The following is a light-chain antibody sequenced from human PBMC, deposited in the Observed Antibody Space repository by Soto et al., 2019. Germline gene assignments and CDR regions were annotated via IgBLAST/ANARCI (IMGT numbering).Light chain of an antibody. CDR2: ATS. V-gene: IGKV1-39*01. CDR1: QTINQY. CDR3: HQTNRSPWT. Sequence: DIQMTQSPYSLSASVGDRGTITCRASQTINQYLNWYQQKPGAAPNILIYATSNLQTGVPSRFSGSGSGTEFTLTISSLQPDDFATYFCHQTNRSPWTFGPGTRVEVK. J-gene: IGKJ1*01.